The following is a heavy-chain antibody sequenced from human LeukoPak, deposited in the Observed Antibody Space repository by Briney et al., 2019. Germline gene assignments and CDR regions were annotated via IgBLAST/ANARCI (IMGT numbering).Heavy chain of an antibody. CDR3: ARDRADYAIQYYFDY. Sequence: PGGSLRLSCAASGFTFSSYGMHWVRQAPGKGLEWVAVIWYDGSNEYYADSVKGRFTISRDNSKNTLYLQMNSLRAEDTAVYYCARDRADYAIQYYFDYWGQGTLVTVSS. CDR1: GFTFSSYG. CDR2: IWYDGSNE. D-gene: IGHD2-21*01. V-gene: IGHV3-33*01. J-gene: IGHJ4*02.